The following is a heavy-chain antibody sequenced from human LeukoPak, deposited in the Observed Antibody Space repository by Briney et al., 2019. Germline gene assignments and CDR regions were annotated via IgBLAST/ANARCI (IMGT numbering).Heavy chain of an antibody. Sequence: SETLSLTCIVSGGSISSSSCYWGWIRQPPGKRLEWIGSIYYSGSTYYNPSLKSRVTISVDTSKNQFSLKLRSVTAADTAVYYCARASPYDFWNGYFDYWGQGTLVSVSS. CDR1: GGSISSSSCY. V-gene: IGHV4-39*07. D-gene: IGHD3-3*01. CDR2: IYYSGST. J-gene: IGHJ4*02. CDR3: ARASPYDFWNGYFDY.